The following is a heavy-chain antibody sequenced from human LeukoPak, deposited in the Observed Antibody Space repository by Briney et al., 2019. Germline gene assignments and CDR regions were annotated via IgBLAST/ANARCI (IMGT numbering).Heavy chain of an antibody. CDR3: ARVTTVTTGEYYFDS. CDR2: IYYSGST. D-gene: IGHD4-17*01. V-gene: IGHV4-39*01. CDR1: GGSISSSSYY. Sequence: PSETLSLTCTVSGGSISSSSYYWGWVRQPPGKGLEWLGSIYYSGSTYYNPSLKSRVTISVDTSKNQFSLKLSSVTAADTAVYYCARVTTVTTGEYYFDSWGQGTLVTVSS. J-gene: IGHJ4*02.